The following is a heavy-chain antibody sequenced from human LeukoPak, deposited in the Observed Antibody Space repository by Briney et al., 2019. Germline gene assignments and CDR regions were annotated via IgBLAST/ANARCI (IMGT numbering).Heavy chain of an antibody. CDR1: GFTFSDYY. V-gene: IGHV3-11*01. Sequence: GGSLRLSCAASGFTFSDYYMSWIRQAPGKGLEWVSYISSSGTTIYYADSVKGRFTISRDNANNSLYLQMNSLRAEDTAVYYCARYYYYYYMDVWGKGTTVTVSS. CDR2: ISSSGTTI. CDR3: ARYYYYYYMDV. J-gene: IGHJ6*03.